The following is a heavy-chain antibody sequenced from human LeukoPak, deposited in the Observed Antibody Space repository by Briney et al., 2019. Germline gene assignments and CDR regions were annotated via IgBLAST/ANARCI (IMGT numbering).Heavy chain of an antibody. J-gene: IGHJ4*02. CDR1: GDSVSGNRAT. V-gene: IGHV6-1*01. CDR2: IYYRSKWYS. CDR3: GRAEHDWGSDY. Sequence: SQTLSLTCAISGDSVSGNRATWDWLRQSPSRGLEWLGRIYYRSKWYSDYAVSVKGRITINPDTSKNQFSLLLNSVTPEDTAVYFCGRAEHDWGSDYWGQGTLVTVSS. D-gene: IGHD3-9*01.